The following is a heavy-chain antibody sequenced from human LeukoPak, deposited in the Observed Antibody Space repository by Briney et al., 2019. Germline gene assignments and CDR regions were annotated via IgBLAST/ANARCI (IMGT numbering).Heavy chain of an antibody. Sequence: PGGSLRLSCAASGFTFSTYSMKWVRQAPGKGLEWVSYISSSGSNINYADSVKGRFTIYRDNSKSRLSLQMNSLRAEDTAVYYCAKTLSSGWSGKYYFDYWGQGTLVSVSS. D-gene: IGHD6-19*01. J-gene: IGHJ4*02. CDR2: ISSSGSNI. CDR3: AKTLSSGWSGKYYFDY. CDR1: GFTFSTYS. V-gene: IGHV3-48*01.